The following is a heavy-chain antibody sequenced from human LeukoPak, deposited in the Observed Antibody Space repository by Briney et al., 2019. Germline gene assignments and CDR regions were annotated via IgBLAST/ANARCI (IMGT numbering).Heavy chain of an antibody. CDR2: IYYSGST. Sequence: PSETLSLSCTVSGVSISSYYWSWIRQAPGKGLEWIGYIYYSGSTKYNPSLKSRVTISVDTSKNQFSLKLSSVTAADTAVYYCARGPIAVANPWGQGTLVTVSS. D-gene: IGHD6-19*01. V-gene: IGHV4-59*01. J-gene: IGHJ5*02. CDR3: ARGPIAVANP. CDR1: GVSISSYY.